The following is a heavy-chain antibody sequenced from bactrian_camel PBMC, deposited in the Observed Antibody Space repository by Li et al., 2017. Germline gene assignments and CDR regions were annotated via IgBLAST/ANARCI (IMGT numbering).Heavy chain of an antibody. Sequence: QVQLVESGGGSVQAGGSLRLSCGYTYNEGDMAWFRQAPGKEREGVAAIRSVGSSKWYGDSVKGRFATSQDNAKRTVYLQMNSLKPEDTAMYYCAADAPTARADARTLHPNYLGQGTQVTVS. CDR2: IRSVGSSK. D-gene: IGHD1*01. J-gene: IGHJ4*01. V-gene: IGHV3-3*01. CDR1: YTYNEGD. CDR3: AADAPTARADARTLHPNY.